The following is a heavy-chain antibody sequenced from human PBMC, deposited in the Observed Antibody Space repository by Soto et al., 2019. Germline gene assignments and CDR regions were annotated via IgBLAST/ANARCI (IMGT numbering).Heavy chain of an antibody. Sequence: SETLSLTCTVSGGSISSYYWRWIRQPPGKGLEWIGYIYYSGSTNYNPSLKSRVTISVDTSKNQFSLKLSSVTAADTAVYYCARVGRNDFWSGPLYYFDYWGQGTLVTVSS. D-gene: IGHD3-3*01. V-gene: IGHV4-59*01. CDR3: ARVGRNDFWSGPLYYFDY. CDR2: IYYSGST. J-gene: IGHJ4*02. CDR1: GGSISSYY.